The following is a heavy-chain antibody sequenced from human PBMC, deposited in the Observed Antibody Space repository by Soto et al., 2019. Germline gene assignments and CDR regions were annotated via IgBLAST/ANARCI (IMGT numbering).Heavy chain of an antibody. Sequence: TLSLTCAVYGGSFSGYYWSWIRQPPGKGLEWIGEINHSGSTNYNPSLKSRVTISVDTSKNQFSLKLSSVTAADTAVYYCARARIWFGELIPFDYWGQGTLVTVSS. D-gene: IGHD3-10*01. CDR1: GGSFSGYY. V-gene: IGHV4-34*01. CDR3: ARARIWFGELIPFDY. J-gene: IGHJ4*02. CDR2: INHSGST.